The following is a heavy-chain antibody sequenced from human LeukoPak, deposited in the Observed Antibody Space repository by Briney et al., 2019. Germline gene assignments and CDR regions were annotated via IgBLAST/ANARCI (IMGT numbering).Heavy chain of an antibody. CDR1: GFTFSTYA. J-gene: IGHJ4*02. D-gene: IGHD4-11*01. Sequence: GGSLRLSCAASGFTFSTYAMNWVRQAPGKGLEWVSAISGSGGSTYYADSVKGRFTISRENSKNTLYLQMNSLRAADTAVYYCAKSLKFEDYTNLPFDYWGQGTLVTVSS. CDR2: ISGSGGST. V-gene: IGHV3-23*01. CDR3: AKSLKFEDYTNLPFDY.